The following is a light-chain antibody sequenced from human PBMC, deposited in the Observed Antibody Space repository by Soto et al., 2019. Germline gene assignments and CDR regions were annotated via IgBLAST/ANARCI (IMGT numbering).Light chain of an antibody. V-gene: IGKV3-15*01. CDR1: QSVSSN. Sequence: ENVLKHSPATLSVSPGYRANLSCRASQSVSSNLAWYQQKPGQAPRLLIYGASTRATGIPATFSGSGSGTEFILTIRSLQSEDLAVYYCQQYNNWPPITVGNGIRLAIK. J-gene: IGKJ5*01. CDR2: GAS. CDR3: QQYNNWPPIT.